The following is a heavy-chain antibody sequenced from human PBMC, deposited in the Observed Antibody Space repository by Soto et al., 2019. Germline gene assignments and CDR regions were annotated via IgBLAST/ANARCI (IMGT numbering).Heavy chain of an antibody. J-gene: IGHJ6*02. CDR3: AHISSYCTNGVSLYYYYYGMTS. V-gene: IGHV2-5*01. CDR2: IYWNDDK. D-gene: IGHD2-8*01. Sequence: QITLKESGPTLVKPTQTLTLTCTFSGFSLSTSGVGVGWIRQPPGKALEWLALIYWNDDKRYSPSLKSRLTTTKNTPKTQLALTMTTMNPVDPAKYYCAHISSYCTNGVSLYYYYYGMTSGAKGPRSPSP. CDR1: GFSLSTSGVG.